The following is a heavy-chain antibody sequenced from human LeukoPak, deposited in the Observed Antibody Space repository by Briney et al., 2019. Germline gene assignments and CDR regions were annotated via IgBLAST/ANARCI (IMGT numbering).Heavy chain of an antibody. D-gene: IGHD1-26*01. CDR3: AKEWELHWGTYFDY. J-gene: IGHJ4*02. CDR2: ISGSGGSI. Sequence: GGSLSLSCAASGFTFSSYAMNWARRAPGKGLEWVSAISGSGGSIFYGDSVKGRFTIPRDNSKTPLYLQIKSLKAEDTAVYYCAKEWELHWGTYFDYWGQGTLVTVSS. V-gene: IGHV3-23*01. CDR1: GFTFSSYA.